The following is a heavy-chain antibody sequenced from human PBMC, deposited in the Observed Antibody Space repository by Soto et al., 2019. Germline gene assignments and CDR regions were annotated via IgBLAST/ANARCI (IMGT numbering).Heavy chain of an antibody. J-gene: IGHJ4*02. CDR2: INHSGSA. Sequence: QVQLQQWGSGLLKPSETLSLTCAVYGGSLSGYYWSWIRQSPGKGLEWFGQINHSGSANYHPSLNRRVSXFXPXAXXEVSLELRSVTAADTSVYYCARATSHFASGRYEGGYYYFDYWGQGTLVTVSS. CDR3: ARATSHFASGRYEGGYYYFDY. D-gene: IGHD3-10*01. CDR1: GGSLSGYY. V-gene: IGHV4-34*01.